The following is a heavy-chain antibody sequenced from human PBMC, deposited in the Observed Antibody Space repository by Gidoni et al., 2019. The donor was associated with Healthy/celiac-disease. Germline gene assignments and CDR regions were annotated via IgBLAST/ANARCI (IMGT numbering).Heavy chain of an antibody. D-gene: IGHD1-26*01. CDR1: GGSISSGGYY. Sequence: QVQLQESGPGLVKPSQTLSLTCTVSGGSISSGGYYWSWIRQHPGKGLEWIGYIYYSGSTYYNPSLKSRVTISVATSKNQFSLKLSSGTAADTAVYYCARGVGATSPLYYWGQGTLVTVSS. V-gene: IGHV4-31*03. CDR3: ARGVGATSPLYY. CDR2: IYYSGST. J-gene: IGHJ4*02.